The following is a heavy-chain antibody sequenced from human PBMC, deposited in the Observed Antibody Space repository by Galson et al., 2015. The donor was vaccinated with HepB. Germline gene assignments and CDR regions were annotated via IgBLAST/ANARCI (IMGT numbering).Heavy chain of an antibody. Sequence: QSGAEVKKPGESLRISCKGSGYSFTSYWISWVRQMPGKGLEWMGRIDPSDSYTNYSPSFQGHVTISADKSISTAYLQWSSLKASDTAMYYCARHPDNPRYCSGGSCYAIEDDENYYYYGMDVWGQGTTVTVSS. J-gene: IGHJ6*02. CDR1: GYSFTSYW. V-gene: IGHV5-10-1*01. CDR2: IDPSDSYT. D-gene: IGHD2-15*01. CDR3: ARHPDNPRYCSGGSCYAIEDDENYYYYGMDV.